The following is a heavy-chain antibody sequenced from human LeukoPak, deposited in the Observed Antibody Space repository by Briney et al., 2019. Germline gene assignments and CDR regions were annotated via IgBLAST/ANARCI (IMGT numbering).Heavy chain of an antibody. CDR2: ISGSGGST. J-gene: IGHJ4*02. D-gene: IGHD4-23*01. Sequence: PGGSLRLSCAASGFTFSSYAMSWVRQAPGKGLEWVSAISGSGGSTYYADSVKGRFTISRDDSKNTLYLQMNSLRAEDTAVYYCAKDGKSSPVARFDYWGQGTLVTVSS. CDR3: AKDGKSSPVARFDY. CDR1: GFTFSSYA. V-gene: IGHV3-23*01.